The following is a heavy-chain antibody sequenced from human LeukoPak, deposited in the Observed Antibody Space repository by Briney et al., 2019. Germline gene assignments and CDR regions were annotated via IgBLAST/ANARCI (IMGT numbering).Heavy chain of an antibody. CDR1: GYTFTSYG. CDR3: ARQLFKNYGMDV. CDR2: ISAYNGNT. J-gene: IGHJ6*02. D-gene: IGHD1-1*01. V-gene: IGHV1-18*01. Sequence: GASVKVSCKGSGYTFTSYGISGVRQAPGEGGEWMGWISAYNGNTNYAQKLQGRVTMTTDTSTSTAYMELRSLRSDDTAVYYCARQLFKNYGMDVWGQGTTVTVSS.